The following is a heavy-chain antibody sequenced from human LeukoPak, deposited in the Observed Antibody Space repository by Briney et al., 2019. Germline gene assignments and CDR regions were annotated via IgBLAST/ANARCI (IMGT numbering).Heavy chain of an antibody. J-gene: IGHJ3*02. Sequence: SETLSLTCAVYGGSFSGYYWSWIRQPPGKGLEWIGHIYYSGSTNYNPSLKSRVTISVDTSKNQFSLKLSSVTAADTAVYYCARVSKDAFDIWGQGTMVTVSS. CDR3: ARVSKDAFDI. V-gene: IGHV4-59*01. CDR1: GGSFSGYY. CDR2: IYYSGST.